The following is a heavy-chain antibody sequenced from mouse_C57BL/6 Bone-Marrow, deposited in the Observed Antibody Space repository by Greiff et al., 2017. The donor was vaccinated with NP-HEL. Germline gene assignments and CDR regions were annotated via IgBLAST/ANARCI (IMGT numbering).Heavy chain of an antibody. CDR3: TRERGSDY. J-gene: IGHJ2*01. V-gene: IGHV1-15*01. CDR2: IDPETGGT. D-gene: IGHD1-1*02. CDR1: GYTFTDYE. Sequence: VQLQQSGAELVRPGASVTLSCKASGYTFTDYEMHWVKQTPVHGLEWIGAIDPETGGTAYNQKFKGKAILTADKSSSTAYMELRSLTSEDSAVYYWTRERGSDYWGQGTTRTVSS.